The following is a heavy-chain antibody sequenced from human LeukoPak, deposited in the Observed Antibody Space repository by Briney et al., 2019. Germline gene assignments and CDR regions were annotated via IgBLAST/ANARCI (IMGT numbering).Heavy chain of an antibody. CDR1: NASVSSSSNY. CDR3: ARHPAGVVVMMSASD. J-gene: IGHJ4*02. D-gene: IGHD2-15*01. CDR2: VSFSGGS. Sequence: SETLSLTCFVSNASVSSSSNYWGWLRQPPGKALEWIGSVSFSGGSYPNPSHWSRVTMSVDTSKNQFSLNLSSVTAADTAVYFCARHPAGVVVMMSASDWGQGILVTVSS. V-gene: IGHV4-39*01.